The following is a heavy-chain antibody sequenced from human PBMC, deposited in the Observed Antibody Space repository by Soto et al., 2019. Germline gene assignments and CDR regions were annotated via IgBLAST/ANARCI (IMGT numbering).Heavy chain of an antibody. D-gene: IGHD6-13*01. J-gene: IGHJ4*02. CDR1: GDSVSSSSAA. V-gene: IGHV6-1*01. CDR3: VRRPRSGWFYSH. CDR2: TYYRSKWYN. Sequence: SQTLSLTCAISGDSVSSSSAAWTWIRQSPSRGLEWLGRTYYRSKWYNDYAISVKSRITIDPDTSKNQFSLQLKSATPDDTAVYYCVRRPRSGWFYSHRGQGTLVTVSS.